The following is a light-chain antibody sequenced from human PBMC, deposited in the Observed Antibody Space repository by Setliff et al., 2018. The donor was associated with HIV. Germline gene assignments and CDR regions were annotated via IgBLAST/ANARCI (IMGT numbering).Light chain of an antibody. CDR2: DDN. Sequence: SYELTQPPSVSVAPGKTARMTCEGNNIRSKSVHWYQQKPGQAPVLVVYDDNDRPSGIPERFSGSNSGNTATLTISRVEAGDEADYYCQVWDSSSDHHVFGTGTKVTVL. CDR1: NIRSKS. CDR3: QVWDSSSDHHV. J-gene: IGLJ1*01. V-gene: IGLV3-21*03.